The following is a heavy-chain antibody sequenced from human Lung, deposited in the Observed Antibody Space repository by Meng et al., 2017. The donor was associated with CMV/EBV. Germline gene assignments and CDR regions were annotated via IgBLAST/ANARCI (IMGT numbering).Heavy chain of an antibody. J-gene: IGHJ4*02. V-gene: IGHV1-8*03. CDR1: GYTFSSYD. Sequence: ASGYTFSSYDIDWVRQATGLGLEWMGWLDPNSGNTGYAQKFQGRVTFTRNTSISTAYMELSSLRSEDTAVYYCARARIAALLAFDHWGQGTLVTVSS. CDR3: ARARIAALLAFDH. D-gene: IGHD6-13*01. CDR2: LDPNSGNT.